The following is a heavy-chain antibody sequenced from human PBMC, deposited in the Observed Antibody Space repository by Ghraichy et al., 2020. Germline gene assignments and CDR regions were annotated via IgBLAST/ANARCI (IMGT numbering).Heavy chain of an antibody. CDR1: GFTFRSYG. V-gene: IGHV3-30*18. CDR2: ISYDGSNK. Sequence: GGSLRLSCAASGFTFRSYGMHWVRQAPGKGLEWVAVISYDGSNKYYADSVKGRFTISRDNSKNTVYLQMNSLRAEDTAVYYCAKDIGLEWSHGGMDVWGQGTTVTVSS. J-gene: IGHJ6*02. D-gene: IGHD3-3*01. CDR3: AKDIGLEWSHGGMDV.